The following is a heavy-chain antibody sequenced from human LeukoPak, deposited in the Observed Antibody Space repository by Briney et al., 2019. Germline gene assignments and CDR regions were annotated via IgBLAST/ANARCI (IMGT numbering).Heavy chain of an antibody. V-gene: IGHV3-7*01. CDR2: IKGDASEK. Sequence: GGSLRLSCEVSGFTFSNYWMSWICQVPGKGLEWLACIKGDASEKYYVESVRGRFTVSRDSAKNSLYLQMNSLGADDTAVYYCASLQTDPTVVNGFWGQGTLVTVSS. CDR1: GFTFSNYW. D-gene: IGHD4-11*01. J-gene: IGHJ4*02. CDR3: ASLQTDPTVVNGF.